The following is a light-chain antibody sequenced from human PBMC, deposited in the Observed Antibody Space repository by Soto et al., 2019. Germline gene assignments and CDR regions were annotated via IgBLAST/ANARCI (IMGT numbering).Light chain of an antibody. V-gene: IGLV2-23*01. J-gene: IGLJ2*01. Sequence: QSALTQPASVSGSPGQSVTISCTGTSSDVGTYNLVSWYQQHPAKAPQLLIYEGSKRPSGVSNRFSGSKSGNTASLTISGLQAEDDADYYCSSYAGDATSDVVFGGGTKLTVL. CDR3: SSYAGDATSDVV. CDR2: EGS. CDR1: SSDVGTYNL.